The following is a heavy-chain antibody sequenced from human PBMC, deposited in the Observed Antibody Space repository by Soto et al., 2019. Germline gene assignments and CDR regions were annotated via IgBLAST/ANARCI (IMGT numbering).Heavy chain of an antibody. CDR1: GFMFNSSA. V-gene: IGHV3-23*01. CDR2: VSDNGGSRGGT. D-gene: IGHD2-21*01. CDR3: ESEKGVVIAALGI. Sequence: GGSLRLSCTASGFMFNSSAMTWVRQAPGQGLQWVASVSDNGGSRGGTYYADSVKGRFTISRDNSKNTLYLQLDSLTGADTAVYYCESEKGVVIAALGIWGQGTMVTVSS. J-gene: IGHJ3*02.